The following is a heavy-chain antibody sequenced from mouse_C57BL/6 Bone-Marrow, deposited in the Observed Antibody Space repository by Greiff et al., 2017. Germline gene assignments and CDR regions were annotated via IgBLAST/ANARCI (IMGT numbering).Heavy chain of an antibody. CDR2: INPSSGYT. CDR3: ARRRITTVVANYAMDY. Sequence: QVQLKQSGAELAKPGASVKLSCKASGYTFTSYWMHWVKQRPGQGLEWIGYINPSSGYTKYNQKFKDKATLPADKSSSTAYMQLSSLTYEDSAVYYCARRRITTVVANYAMDYWGQGTSVTVSS. D-gene: IGHD1-1*01. J-gene: IGHJ4*01. CDR1: GYTFTSYW. V-gene: IGHV1-7*01.